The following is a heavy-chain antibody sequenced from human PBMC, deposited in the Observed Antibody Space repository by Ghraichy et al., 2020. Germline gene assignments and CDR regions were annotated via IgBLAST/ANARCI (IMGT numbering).Heavy chain of an antibody. CDR2: INHSGST. D-gene: IGHD2-15*01. V-gene: IGHV4-34*01. Sequence: SETLSLTCAVYGGSFSGYYWSWIRQPPGKGLEWIGEINHSGSTNYNPSLKSRVTISVDTSKNQFSLKLSSVTAADTAVYYCARWGDIVVVVAANNWFDPWGQGTLVTVSS. J-gene: IGHJ5*02. CDR3: ARWGDIVVVVAANNWFDP. CDR1: GGSFSGYY.